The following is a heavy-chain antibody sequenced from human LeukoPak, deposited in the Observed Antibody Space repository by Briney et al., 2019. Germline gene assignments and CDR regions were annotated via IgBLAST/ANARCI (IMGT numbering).Heavy chain of an antibody. CDR1: STSITNYY. V-gene: IGHV4-59*01. J-gene: IGHJ3*02. CDR2: IYYSESA. CDR3: ARRGGSPLGAFDI. D-gene: IGHD1-26*01. Sequence: SGTLSLTCTVSSTSITNYYWSWIRQPPGKGLEWIGYIYYSESANYNPSLKSRVTISVDTSKNQFSLKLNAVTAADTAVYYCARRGGSPLGAFDIWGQGTMVTVSS.